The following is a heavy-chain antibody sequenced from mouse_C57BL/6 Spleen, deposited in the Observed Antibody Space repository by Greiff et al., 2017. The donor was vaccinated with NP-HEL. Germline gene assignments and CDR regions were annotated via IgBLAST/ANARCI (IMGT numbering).Heavy chain of an antibody. D-gene: IGHD1-1*01. J-gene: IGHJ2*01. CDR3: ARWYYYGSRTDYFDY. CDR1: GYTFTDYY. V-gene: IGHV1-26*01. Sequence: VQLKQSGPELVKPGASVKISCKASGYTFTDYYMNWVKQSHGKSLEWIGDINPNNGGTSYNQKFKGKATLTVDKSSSTAYMELRSLTSEDSAVYYCARWYYYGSRTDYFDYWGQGTTLTVSS. CDR2: INPNNGGT.